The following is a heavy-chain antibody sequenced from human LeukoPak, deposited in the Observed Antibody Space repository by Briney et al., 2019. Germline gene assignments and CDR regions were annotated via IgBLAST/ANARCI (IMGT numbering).Heavy chain of an antibody. J-gene: IGHJ5*02. D-gene: IGHD6-13*01. V-gene: IGHV4-30-2*01. Sequence: SETLSLTCAVSGGSISSGGYSWSWIRQPPGKGLEWIGYIYHSGSTYYNPSLKSRVTKSVDRSKNQFSLKLSSVTAADTAVYYCAREGGLAAAGRVNWFDPWGQGTLVTVSS. CDR3: AREGGLAAAGRVNWFDP. CDR2: IYHSGST. CDR1: GGSISSGGYS.